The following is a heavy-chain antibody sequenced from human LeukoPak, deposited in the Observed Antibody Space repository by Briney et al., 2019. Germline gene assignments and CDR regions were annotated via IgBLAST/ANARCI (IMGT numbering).Heavy chain of an antibody. Sequence: SETLSLTCAVYGGSFSGYYWSWIRQPPGKGLEWIGEINHSGSTNYNPSLKSRVTISVDTSKNQFSLKLSSVTAADTAVYYCARGRGGPGAWDQGTLVTVSS. CDR3: ARGRGGPGA. CDR1: GGSFSGYY. J-gene: IGHJ4*02. D-gene: IGHD3-10*01. V-gene: IGHV4-34*01. CDR2: INHSGST.